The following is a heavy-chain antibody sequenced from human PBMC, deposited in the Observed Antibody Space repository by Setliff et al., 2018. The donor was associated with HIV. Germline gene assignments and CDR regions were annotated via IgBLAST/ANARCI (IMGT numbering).Heavy chain of an antibody. CDR1: GFTFSNAW. CDR3: TRDDSSSWLHYYYFYMDV. D-gene: IGHD6-13*01. J-gene: IGHJ6*03. Sequence: GGSLRLSCAASGFTFSNAWMSWVRQAPGKGLEWVGRIKSKTDGGTTDYAAPVKGRFTISRDDSKSIAYLLMNGLKTEDTAVYYCTRDDSSSWLHYYYFYMDVWGTGTTVTVSS. CDR2: IKSKTDGGTT. V-gene: IGHV3-15*01.